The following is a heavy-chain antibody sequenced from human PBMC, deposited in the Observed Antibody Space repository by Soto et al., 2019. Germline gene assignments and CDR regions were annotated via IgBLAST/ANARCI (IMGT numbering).Heavy chain of an antibody. CDR2: ISAYNGNT. CDR3: AGYSPGGQREILADAFDI. J-gene: IGHJ3*02. Sequence: QVQLVQSGAEVKKPGASVKVSCKASGYTFTSYGISWVRQAPGQGLEWMGWISAYNGNTNYAQKLQGRVTMTTDIXTXTXXMELRSLRSADTAIYYCAGYSPGGQREILADAFDIWGQGTMVTVSS. V-gene: IGHV1-18*01. D-gene: IGHD1-1*01. CDR1: GYTFTSYG.